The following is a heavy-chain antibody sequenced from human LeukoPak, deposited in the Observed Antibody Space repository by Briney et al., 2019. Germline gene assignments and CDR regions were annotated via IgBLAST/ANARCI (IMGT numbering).Heavy chain of an antibody. CDR2: IYYSGST. Sequence: SETLSLTCTVSGGSISSSGYYWGWIRQPPGKGLAWIGSIYYSGSTYYNPSLKSRVTISVDTSKNQFSLKLSSVTAADTAVYYCARHREGYYGSGSYYSFDPWGQGTLVTVSS. D-gene: IGHD3-10*01. CDR1: GGSISSSGYY. CDR3: ARHREGYYGSGSYYSFDP. V-gene: IGHV4-39*01. J-gene: IGHJ5*02.